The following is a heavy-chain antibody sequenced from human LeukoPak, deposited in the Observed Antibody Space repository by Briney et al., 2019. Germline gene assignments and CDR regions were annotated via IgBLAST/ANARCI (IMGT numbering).Heavy chain of an antibody. CDR2: IYYSGST. CDR1: GGSISSNSYY. CDR3: ARTRYYYNSRSYGAPYYFDY. D-gene: IGHD3-10*01. Sequence: PSETLSLTCAVSGGSISSNSYYWGWIRQPPGKGLEWIGSIYYSGSTYHHPSLKSRVTISVDTSKNQFSLKLSSVTAADTAVYYCARTRYYYNSRSYGAPYYFDYWGQGTLVTVSS. V-gene: IGHV4-39*01. J-gene: IGHJ4*02.